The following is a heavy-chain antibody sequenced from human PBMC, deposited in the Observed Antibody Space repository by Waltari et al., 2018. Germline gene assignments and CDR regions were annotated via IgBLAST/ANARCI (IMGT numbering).Heavy chain of an antibody. D-gene: IGHD2-2*01. V-gene: IGHV4-38-2*02. CDR3: AREYCSSTSCYVYYYYYGMDV. CDR2: LYHSGRP. J-gene: IGHJ6*02. CDR1: GYSISSGYY. Sequence: QVQLQESGPGLVKPSETLSLTCAVSGYSISSGYYWGWIRQPPGKGLEWIGSLYHSGRPQYTPALKGRVTISVDTSKNQFSLKLSSVTAADTAVYYCAREYCSSTSCYVYYYYYGMDVWGQGTTVTVSS.